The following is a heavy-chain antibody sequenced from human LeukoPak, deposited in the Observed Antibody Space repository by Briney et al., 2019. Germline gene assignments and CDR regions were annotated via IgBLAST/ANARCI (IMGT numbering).Heavy chain of an antibody. V-gene: IGHV3-23*01. J-gene: IGHJ4*02. CDR2: ISDSGAYT. CDR1: GFTFSSYA. D-gene: IGHD3-10*01. CDR3: AKGRILWFGEQSDFDY. Sequence: GGSLRLSCAASGFTFSSYAMSWVRQAPGKGLEYISTISDSGAYTYYADFAKGRFTVSRDNSKNMVFLEVNSLRAEDTATYFCAKGRILWFGEQSDFDYWGQGTLVTVSS.